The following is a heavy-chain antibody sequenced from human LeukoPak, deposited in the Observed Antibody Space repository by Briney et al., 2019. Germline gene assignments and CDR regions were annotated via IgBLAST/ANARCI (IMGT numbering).Heavy chain of an antibody. V-gene: IGHV3-23*01. J-gene: IGHJ6*02. CDR2: IDDSGVIR. D-gene: IGHD3-22*01. Sequence: GGSLRLSCAASGFTFSDYYMSWVRQAPGKGLEWVSRIDDSGVIRSYADSVKGRFTISRDNSKMTLTLQMNSLRAEDTAVYYCAKRLKRNYYYHYAMDVWGQGTTVTVSS. CDR1: GFTFSDYY. CDR3: AKRLKRNYYYHYAMDV.